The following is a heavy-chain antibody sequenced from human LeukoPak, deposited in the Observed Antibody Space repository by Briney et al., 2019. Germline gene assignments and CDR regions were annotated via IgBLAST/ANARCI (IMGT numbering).Heavy chain of an antibody. J-gene: IGHJ4*02. CDR3: ARQVAAGYFDN. D-gene: IGHD6-13*01. Sequence: GESLKISCKGSGYSFTNYWIGWVRQMPGKGLEWMGIIYPGDSDTRYSPSFQGQVTVSADKSISTAYLQWSSLKASDTAMYYRARQVAAGYFDNWGQGTLVTVSS. CDR1: GYSFTNYW. CDR2: IYPGDSDT. V-gene: IGHV5-51*01.